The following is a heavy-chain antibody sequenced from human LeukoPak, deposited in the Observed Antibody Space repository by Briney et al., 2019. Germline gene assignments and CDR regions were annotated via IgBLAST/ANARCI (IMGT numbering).Heavy chain of an antibody. CDR3: AREIDYDSSGYYYAYFDY. Sequence: GGSLRLSCAASGFTVSSNYMSWVRQAPGKGLEWVSVIYSGGSTYYANSVKGRFTISRDNSKNTLYLQMNGLRAEDTAVYYCAREIDYDSSGYYYAYFDYWGQGTLVTVSS. CDR1: GFTVSSNY. CDR2: IYSGGST. D-gene: IGHD3-22*01. V-gene: IGHV3-66*01. J-gene: IGHJ4*02.